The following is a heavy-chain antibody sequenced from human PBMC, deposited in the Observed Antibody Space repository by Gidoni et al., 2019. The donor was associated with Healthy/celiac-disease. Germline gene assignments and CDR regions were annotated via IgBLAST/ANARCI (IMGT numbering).Heavy chain of an antibody. V-gene: IGHV4-39*01. CDR3: ARGITIFGVVKAFDY. D-gene: IGHD3-3*01. Sequence: QLQLQESGPGLVKPSETLSLTCTVSGGSISSSSYYWGWIRQPPGKGLEWIGSIYYSGSTYYNPSLKSRVTISVDTSKNQFSLKLSSVTAADTAAYYCARGITIFGVVKAFDYWGQGTLVTVSS. CDR2: IYYSGST. CDR1: GGSISSSSYY. J-gene: IGHJ4*02.